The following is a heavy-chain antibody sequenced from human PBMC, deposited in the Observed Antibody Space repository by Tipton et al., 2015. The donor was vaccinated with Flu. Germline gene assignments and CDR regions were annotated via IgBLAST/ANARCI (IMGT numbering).Heavy chain of an antibody. V-gene: IGHV4-38-2*01. Sequence: LALTCAVSGDSVSSGYYWGWVRQPPGKGLDWIGTIHSSGSTYYNPSLTSRVTISLDTSKNQFSLRLTSVTAADTAIYYCGRNYGPFNWFDPWGQGTLVTVSS. CDR3: GRNYGPFNWFDP. D-gene: IGHD3-16*01. CDR1: GDSVSSGYY. CDR2: IHSSGST. J-gene: IGHJ5*02.